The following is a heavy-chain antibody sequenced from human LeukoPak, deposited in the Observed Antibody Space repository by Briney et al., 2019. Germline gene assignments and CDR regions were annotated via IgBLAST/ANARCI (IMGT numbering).Heavy chain of an antibody. CDR1: GFTLSIYE. J-gene: IGHJ3*02. Sequence: GRSLRLSCAASGFTLSIYEMTWVRQAPGKGLEWVSFISSSDSHTFYADSVKGRFTIFRDTAKNSLYLQMNNLRGEDTAVYYCARDVSSSTRAFDIWGQGTMVAVS. CDR2: ISSSDSHT. D-gene: IGHD1-1*01. CDR3: ARDVSSSTRAFDI. V-gene: IGHV3-48*03.